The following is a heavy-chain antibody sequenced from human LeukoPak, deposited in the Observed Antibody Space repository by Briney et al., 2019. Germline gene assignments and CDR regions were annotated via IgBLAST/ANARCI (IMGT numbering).Heavy chain of an antibody. CDR3: ARADCSSTSCYTPFDY. Sequence: SVKVSCKASGGTFSSYAISWVRQAPGQGLEWMGGIIPIFGTANYAQKFQGRVTITADESTSTAYMELSSLRSEDTAVYYCARADCSSTSCYTPFDYWGQGTPVTVSS. V-gene: IGHV1-69*01. CDR1: GGTFSSYA. J-gene: IGHJ4*02. D-gene: IGHD2-2*02. CDR2: IIPIFGTA.